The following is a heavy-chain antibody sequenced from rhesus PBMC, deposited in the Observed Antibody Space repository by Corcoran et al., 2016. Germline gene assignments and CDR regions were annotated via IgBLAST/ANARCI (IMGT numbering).Heavy chain of an antibody. CDR1: GFNFGCYF. CDR2: ISNTGADT. V-gene: IGHV3S18*01. D-gene: IGHD4-23*01. J-gene: IGHJ4*01. Sequence: EVQLVESGVGLAQPGVSLILSCAASGFNFGCYFMDWVRQTPGRGLEWVSRISNTGADTNHADSVKGRFTISRDNGKNTLYLQMASLRIEDTAVYYCVREMNTVTGIDFWGQGVLVTVSS. CDR3: VREMNTVTGIDF.